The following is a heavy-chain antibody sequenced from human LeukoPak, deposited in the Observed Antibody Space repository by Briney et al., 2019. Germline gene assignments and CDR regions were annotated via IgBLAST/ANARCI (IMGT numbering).Heavy chain of an antibody. V-gene: IGHV4-59*01. CDR3: ARTDTYYYDSSGYPQRGYYFDY. CDR1: GGSISSYY. Sequence: PSETLSLTCIVSGGSISSYYWSWIRQPPGKGLERIGYIYYSGSTNYNPSLKSRVTISVDTSKNQFSLKLSSVTAADTAVYYCARTDTYYYDSSGYPQRGYYFDYWGQGTLVTVSS. CDR2: IYYSGST. D-gene: IGHD3-22*01. J-gene: IGHJ4*02.